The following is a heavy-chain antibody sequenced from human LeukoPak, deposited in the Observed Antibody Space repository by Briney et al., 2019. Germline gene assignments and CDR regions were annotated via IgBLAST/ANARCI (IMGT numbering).Heavy chain of an antibody. CDR1: GFTFSSYA. J-gene: IGHJ4*02. D-gene: IGHD3-10*01. V-gene: IGHV3-30-3*01. CDR2: ISYDGSNK. Sequence: GGSLRLSCAASGFTFSSYAMHWVHQAPGQGLEWVAVISYDGSNKYYADSVKGRFTISRDNSKNTLYLQMNSLRAEDTAVYYCAREGGELFYWGQGTLVTVSS. CDR3: AREGGELFY.